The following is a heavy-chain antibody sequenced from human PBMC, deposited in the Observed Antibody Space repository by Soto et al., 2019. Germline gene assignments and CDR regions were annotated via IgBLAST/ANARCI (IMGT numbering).Heavy chain of an antibody. CDR3: AGGYCSGGTCYSGVRFPFDI. CDR2: IYPGDSDT. Sequence: GESLKISCMGSGYKVSTWHNFTSYWIAWVRQMPGEGLEWMGIIYPGDSDTRYSPSFQGQVTISADKSINSVYLQWSSLKASDTAMYYFAGGYCSGGTCYSGVRFPFDIWGQGTMVTVSS. V-gene: IGHV5-51*01. J-gene: IGHJ3*02. D-gene: IGHD2-15*01. CDR1: GYKVSTWHNFTSYW.